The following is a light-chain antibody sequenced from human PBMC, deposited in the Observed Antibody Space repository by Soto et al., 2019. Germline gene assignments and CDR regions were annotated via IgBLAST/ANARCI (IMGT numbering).Light chain of an antibody. CDR2: DAS. J-gene: IGKJ5*01. Sequence: IVLTHSPGTLSFSPCYRATLYSGFSQSVSSSYLAWYQQRPGQAPRLLIYDASVRATGIPPRFSGSGSGTDFPLTISSLELEDFAVYYCQQRGNWPITFGQGTRLEIK. V-gene: IGKV3-11*01. CDR1: QSVSSSY. CDR3: QQRGNWPIT.